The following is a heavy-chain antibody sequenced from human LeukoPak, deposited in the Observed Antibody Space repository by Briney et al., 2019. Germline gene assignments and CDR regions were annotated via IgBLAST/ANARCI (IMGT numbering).Heavy chain of an antibody. CDR1: GGSISSYY. Sequence: SETLSLTCTVSGGSISSYYWSWIRQPPGKGLEWIGYIYYSGSTNYNPPLKSRVTISVDTSKNQFSLKLSSVTAADTAVYYCARVRQYYDFWSGLGPDYYYYGMDVWGQGTTVTVSS. V-gene: IGHV4-59*01. D-gene: IGHD3-3*01. J-gene: IGHJ6*02. CDR3: ARVRQYYDFWSGLGPDYYYYGMDV. CDR2: IYYSGST.